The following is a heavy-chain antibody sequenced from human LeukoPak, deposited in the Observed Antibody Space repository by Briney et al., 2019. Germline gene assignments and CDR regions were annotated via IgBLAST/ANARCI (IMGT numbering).Heavy chain of an antibody. CDR1: ARSISSYY. D-gene: IGHD3-22*01. CDR2: TFTSGGP. CDR3: AREERDYYDSSPRLDY. J-gene: IGHJ4*02. V-gene: IGHV4-4*07. Sequence: SESLSLISIVAARSISSYYWSWIRQPAGEGLGWIGRTFTSGGPTYNRSLKSGVTRSVDTSKNQFSLKLSSVTAADTAVYYCAREERDYYDSSPRLDYWGQGTLVTVSS.